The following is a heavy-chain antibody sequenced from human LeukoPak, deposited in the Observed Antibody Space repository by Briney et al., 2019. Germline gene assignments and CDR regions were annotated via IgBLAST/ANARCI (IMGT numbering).Heavy chain of an antibody. CDR3: ARLSAMSIGRGGDC. Sequence: GESLKISCKASGYSFTTYCIGWVRQMPGKGLEWMGIIYPGDSDARYSPSFQGQVTISVDKSISTAYLQWSSLKASDTAVYYCARLSAMSIGRGGDCWGQGTLVTVSS. D-gene: IGHD2-2*01. V-gene: IGHV5-51*01. CDR1: GYSFTTYC. CDR2: IYPGDSDA. J-gene: IGHJ4*02.